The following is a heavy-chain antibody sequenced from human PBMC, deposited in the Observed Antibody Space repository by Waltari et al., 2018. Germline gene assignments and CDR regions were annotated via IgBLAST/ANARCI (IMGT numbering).Heavy chain of an antibody. V-gene: IGHV1-24*01. D-gene: IGHD2-15*01. CDR1: GSALSELS. CDR3: ATSNSGGRRGFDY. Sequence: QVQLEQSGAEVKKPGASMKVSCKVSGSALSELSMQWLRQAPGEVLEWMGGFNPEDGEIIYAQKFRGRVTMTEDTSTETVYMDLSSLRSEDTAVYYCATSNSGGRRGFDYWGQGTLVTVSS. CDR2: FNPEDGEI. J-gene: IGHJ4*02.